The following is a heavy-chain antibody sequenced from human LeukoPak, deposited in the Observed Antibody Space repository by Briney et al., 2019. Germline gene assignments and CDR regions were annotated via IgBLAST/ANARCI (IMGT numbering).Heavy chain of an antibody. CDR1: GFTFSSYA. Sequence: PGGSLRLSCAASGFTFSSYAMSWVRQAPGKGLEWVSAISGSGGSTYYADSVKGRFTISRDNSKNTLYLRMNSLRAEDTAVYYCAKGRGLYDSSGYDAFDIWGQGTMVTVSS. J-gene: IGHJ3*02. CDR2: ISGSGGST. V-gene: IGHV3-23*01. D-gene: IGHD3-22*01. CDR3: AKGRGLYDSSGYDAFDI.